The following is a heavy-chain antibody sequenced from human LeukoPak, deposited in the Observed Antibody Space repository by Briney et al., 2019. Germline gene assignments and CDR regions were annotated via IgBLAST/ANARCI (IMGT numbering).Heavy chain of an antibody. V-gene: IGHV3-7*03. J-gene: IGHJ6*02. Sequence: GGSLRLSCAASGFTFSSYWMSWVRQAPGKGLEWVANIKQDGSEKYYVDSVKGRFTISRDNSKNTLYLQMNSLRAEDTAVYYCAKDRGGWLQQQISPYYYYGMDVWGQGTTVTVSS. D-gene: IGHD6-19*01. CDR3: AKDRGGWLQQQISPYYYYGMDV. CDR1: GFTFSSYW. CDR2: IKQDGSEK.